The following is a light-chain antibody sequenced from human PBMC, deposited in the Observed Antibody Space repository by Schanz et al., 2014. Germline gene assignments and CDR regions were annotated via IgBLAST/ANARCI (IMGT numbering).Light chain of an antibody. V-gene: IGLV2-8*01. CDR3: SSYAGSNNLV. J-gene: IGLJ2*01. CDR1: SSDVGAYNY. CDR2: DVT. Sequence: QSALTQPPSASGSPGQSVTISCTGTSSDVGAYNYVSWYQQHPGKAPKLIISDVTRRPSGVPDRFSGSRSGNTASLTVSGLQAEDEGDYYCSSYAGSNNLVFGGGTKLTVL.